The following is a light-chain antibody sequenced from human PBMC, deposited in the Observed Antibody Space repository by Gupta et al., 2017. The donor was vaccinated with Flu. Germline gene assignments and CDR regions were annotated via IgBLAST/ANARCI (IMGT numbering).Light chain of an antibody. CDR3: CSYAGSYTFVV. J-gene: IGLJ2*01. Sequence: QSALTQPRSVAGSPGPAVTIPCTGTSSDVGGYNYVFWYQPHPVQAPKLKIYDVSKRPSVVPDRFSGSKSGNTASLTISGLQAEDEADYYCCSYAGSYTFVVFGGGTRLTVL. CDR2: DVS. V-gene: IGLV2-11*01. CDR1: SSDVGGYNY.